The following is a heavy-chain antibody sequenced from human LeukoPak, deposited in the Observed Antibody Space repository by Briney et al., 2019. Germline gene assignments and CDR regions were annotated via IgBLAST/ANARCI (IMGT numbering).Heavy chain of an antibody. D-gene: IGHD6-19*01. V-gene: IGHV4-59*01. J-gene: IGHJ4*02. CDR1: GGSISSYY. CDR3: ARTGYSSGWYFDY. Sequence: SETLSLTCTVSGGSISSYYWSWIRQPPGKGLEWIGYIYYSGSTNYNPSLKSRVTISVDTSKNQFSLKLSSVTAADTAVYYCARTGYSSGWYFDYWGQGTLVTVSS. CDR2: IYYSGST.